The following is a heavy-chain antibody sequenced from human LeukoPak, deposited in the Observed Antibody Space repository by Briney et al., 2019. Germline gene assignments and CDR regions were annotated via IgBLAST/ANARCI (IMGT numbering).Heavy chain of an antibody. CDR1: VFTFSNAW. J-gene: IGHJ1*01. CDR3: TTGGGVYDYVSLH. V-gene: IGHV3-15*01. CDR2: IKSKIDGETT. Sequence: GGSLRLSSVAPVFTFSNAWMNWVRQAPGERLWWVGRIKSKIDGETTDYAAPVKGKFTISRDDSKNTLYLQMNSLKSEDTAVYYCTTGGGVYDYVSLHWGQGTLVTVSS. D-gene: IGHD3-16*01.